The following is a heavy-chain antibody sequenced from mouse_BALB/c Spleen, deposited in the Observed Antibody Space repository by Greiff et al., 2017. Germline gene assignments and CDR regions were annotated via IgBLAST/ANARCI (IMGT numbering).Heavy chain of an antibody. CDR3: AREGGGFDY. CDR2: IRNKANGYTT. J-gene: IGHJ2*01. CDR1: GFTFTDYY. Sequence: EVKLVESGGGLVQPGGSLRLSCATSGFTFTDYYMSWVRQPPGKALEWLGFIRNKANGYTTEYSASVKGRFTISRDNSQSILYLQMNTLRAEDSATYYCAREGGGFDYWGQGTTLTVSS. V-gene: IGHV7-3*02.